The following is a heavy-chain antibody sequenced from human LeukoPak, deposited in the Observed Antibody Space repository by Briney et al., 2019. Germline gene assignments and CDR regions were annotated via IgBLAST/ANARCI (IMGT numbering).Heavy chain of an antibody. CDR1: GGSISSGGYS. V-gene: IGHV4-31*03. CDR3: ARTYYDILTGYYKGWYFDL. CDR2: IYYSGST. Sequence: PSQTLSLTCTVSGGSISSGGYSWSWIRQHPGKGLEWIGYIYYSGSTYYNPSLKSRVTISVDTSKSQFSLKLSSVTAADTAVYYCARTYYDILTGYYKGWYFDLWGRGTLVTVSS. D-gene: IGHD3-9*01. J-gene: IGHJ2*01.